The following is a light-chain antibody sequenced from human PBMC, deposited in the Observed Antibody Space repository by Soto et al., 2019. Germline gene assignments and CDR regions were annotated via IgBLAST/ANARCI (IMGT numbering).Light chain of an antibody. V-gene: IGLV1-47*01. CDR1: RSNIGTNF. Sequence: QSVLTQPPSASGAPGQRVTIPCSGSRSNIGTNFVYWYQQFPGTAPRLLIHWNNQRPSGVPDRFSGSKSGTSASLAISGLRSEDEADYYCAAWDDSLSAGVFGGGIKVTVL. CDR3: AAWDDSLSAGV. CDR2: WNN. J-gene: IGLJ3*02.